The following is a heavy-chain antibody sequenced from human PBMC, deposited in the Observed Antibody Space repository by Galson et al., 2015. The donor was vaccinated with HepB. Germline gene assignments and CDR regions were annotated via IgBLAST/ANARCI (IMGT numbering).Heavy chain of an antibody. CDR2: IWCDGDNK. Sequence: SLRLSCATSGFTFSSLGMAWVRQAPGKGLEWVSAIWCDGDNKYYADSVKGRFSISRDSSKNTLYLQMNSLRAGDTAVHYCARAIEGIWSGSSYYFFDLWGRGTLVTVSS. J-gene: IGHJ2*01. CDR1: GFTFSSLG. CDR3: ARAIEGIWSGSSYYFFDL. V-gene: IGHV3-23*01. D-gene: IGHD3-3*01.